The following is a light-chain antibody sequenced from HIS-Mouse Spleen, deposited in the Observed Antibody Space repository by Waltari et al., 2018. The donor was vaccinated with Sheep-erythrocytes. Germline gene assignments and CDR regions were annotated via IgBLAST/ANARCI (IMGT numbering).Light chain of an antibody. CDR2: DVS. CDR1: SSDVGGYNY. J-gene: IGLJ1*01. V-gene: IGLV2-11*01. CDR3: CSYAGSYNHV. Sequence: HSALTQPRSVSGSPGQSVTISCTGTSSDVGGYNYVSWSQQHPGKAPKLMISDVSKRPSGVPDRFAGSKDGNTASLTIAGLQAEDEADYYCCSYAGSYNHVFATGTKVTVL.